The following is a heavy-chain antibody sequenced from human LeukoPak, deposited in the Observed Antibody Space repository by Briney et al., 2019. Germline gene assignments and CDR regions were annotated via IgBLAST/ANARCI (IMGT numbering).Heavy chain of an antibody. V-gene: IGHV3-74*01. CDR1: GFTFSSYW. Sequence: PGGSLRLSCAASGFTFSSYWMHWVRQAPGKGLVWVSRINSDGSSTSYADSVKGRFTISRDNAKNTLYLQMNSLRAEDTAVYYCAKGGYSYGWDYWGQGTLVTVSS. CDR2: INSDGSST. J-gene: IGHJ4*02. CDR3: AKGGYSYGWDY. D-gene: IGHD5-18*01.